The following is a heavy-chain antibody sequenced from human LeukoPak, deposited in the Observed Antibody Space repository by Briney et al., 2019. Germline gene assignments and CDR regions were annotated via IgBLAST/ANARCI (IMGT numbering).Heavy chain of an antibody. Sequence: PSEILSLTCTVSGGFTSPYKWSWIRQPPGKGLEWIGFVYNSGFTSYNPSLKSRLTISVDTSKNQFSLKLTSVTAADTAVYYCAREWSAFDTWGQGTMVTVSS. J-gene: IGHJ3*02. V-gene: IGHV4-4*08. CDR1: GGFTSPYK. CDR3: AREWSAFDT. D-gene: IGHD2-8*01. CDR2: VYNSGFT.